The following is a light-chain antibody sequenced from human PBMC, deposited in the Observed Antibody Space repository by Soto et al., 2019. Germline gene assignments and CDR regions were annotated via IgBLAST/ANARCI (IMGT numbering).Light chain of an antibody. CDR2: RDN. CDR1: RSNIGSNT. Sequence: QSVLTQPPSVSGTPGQRVTVSCSGGRSNIGSNTVHWYQQLPGTAPNLIIYRDNQRPSGVPDRSAASKSGTSASLAISGLQSEDEGHHSCAACNDSHNVLYVFRPGTKVTVL. J-gene: IGLJ1*01. CDR3: AACNDSHNVLYV. V-gene: IGLV1-44*01.